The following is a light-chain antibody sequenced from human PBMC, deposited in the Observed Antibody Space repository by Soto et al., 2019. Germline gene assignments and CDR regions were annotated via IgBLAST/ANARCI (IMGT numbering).Light chain of an antibody. CDR3: SSFAGYNNYVV. CDR2: EVS. CDR1: SSDVGGYNF. Sequence: QSALTQPPSASGSPGQSVTISCTGTSSDVGGYNFVSWYQQHPGKAPKLLIYEVSERPSGVPDRFSGSKSGNTASLTVSGLQAEDEADYHCSSFAGYNNYVVFGGGTQLTVL. V-gene: IGLV2-8*01. J-gene: IGLJ2*01.